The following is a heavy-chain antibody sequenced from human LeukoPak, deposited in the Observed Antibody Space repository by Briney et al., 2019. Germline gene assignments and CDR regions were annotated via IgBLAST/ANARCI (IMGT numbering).Heavy chain of an antibody. V-gene: IGHV3-21*01. CDR2: ISSSSSYI. CDR1: GFTFSSYS. CDR3: ARADLMLGYCSSTSCYSYFDY. J-gene: IGHJ4*02. D-gene: IGHD2-2*01. Sequence: GGSLRLSCAASGFTFSSYSMNWVRQAPGKGLEWVSSISSSSSYIYYADSVKGRFTISRDNAKNSLYLQMNSLRAEDTAVYYCARADLMLGYCSSTSCYSYFDYWGQGTLVTASS.